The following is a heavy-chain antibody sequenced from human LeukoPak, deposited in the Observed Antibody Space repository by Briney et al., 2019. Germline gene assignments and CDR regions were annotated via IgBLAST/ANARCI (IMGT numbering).Heavy chain of an antibody. CDR2: IIPIFGTA. Sequence: ASVKVSCKASGGTFSSYAISWVRQAPGQGLEWIGGIIPIFGTANYAQKFQGRVTITTDESTSTAYMELSSLRSEDTAVYYCARTPLQLELHDYYYYYMDVWGKGTTVTVSS. CDR3: ARTPLQLELHDYYYYYMDV. J-gene: IGHJ6*03. D-gene: IGHD1-1*01. CDR1: GGTFSSYA. V-gene: IGHV1-69*05.